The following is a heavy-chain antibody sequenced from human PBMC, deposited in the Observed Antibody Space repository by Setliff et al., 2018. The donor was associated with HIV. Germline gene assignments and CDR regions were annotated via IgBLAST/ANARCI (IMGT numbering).Heavy chain of an antibody. CDR2: INPNSGAT. V-gene: IGHV1-2*02. J-gene: IGHJ5*02. CDR1: GYTFTDYY. CDR3: ARDLVLLFLEATIRGFDP. D-gene: IGHD3-3*01. Sequence: ASVKVSCKASGYTFTDYYMHWVRQAPGQGLEWMGWINPNSGATKNAQKFQGRVTMTRDTSISTAYMELSRLRSDDTAVYYCARDLVLLFLEATIRGFDPWGQGTLVTVSS.